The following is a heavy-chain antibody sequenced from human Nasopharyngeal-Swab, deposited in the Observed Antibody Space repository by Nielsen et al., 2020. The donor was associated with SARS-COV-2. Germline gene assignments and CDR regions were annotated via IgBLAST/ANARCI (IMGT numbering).Heavy chain of an antibody. D-gene: IGHD3-9*01. CDR3: ARQRRYFDWFLD. V-gene: IGHV5-51*01. Sequence: GESLKISCKGSGYRFTSYWIGWVRQMPGKGLEWMGIIYSGDSDTRYSPSFQGQVTISADKSISTAYLQWSSLKASDTAMYFCARQRRYFDWFLDWGQGTLVTVSS. CDR1: GYRFTSYW. J-gene: IGHJ4*02. CDR2: IYSGDSDT.